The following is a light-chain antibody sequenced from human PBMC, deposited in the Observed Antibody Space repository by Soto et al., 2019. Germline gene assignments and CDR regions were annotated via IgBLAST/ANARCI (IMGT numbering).Light chain of an antibody. CDR3: QEFNSYPFT. Sequence: IQLTQSPSSLSASVGDRVTITCRASQGISSYLAWYQQKLGKAPKLLIYAASTLQSGVPSRFSGSGSGTDFTLTISRLQPEDFATYYCQEFNSYPFTFGQGTRLEIK. CDR1: QGISSY. V-gene: IGKV1-9*01. J-gene: IGKJ5*01. CDR2: AAS.